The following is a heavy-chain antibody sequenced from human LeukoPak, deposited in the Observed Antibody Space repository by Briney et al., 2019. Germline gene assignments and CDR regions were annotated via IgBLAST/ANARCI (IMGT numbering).Heavy chain of an antibody. D-gene: IGHD2-2*01. CDR2: INPNSGGT. CDR3: ASSRVAYCSSTSCYGAFDI. CDR1: GYTFTGYY. Sequence: ASVKVSCKASGYTFTGYYMHWVRQAPGQGLEWMGWINPNSGGTNYAQKFQGRVTMTRDTSISTAYMELSRLRSDDTAVYYCASSRVAYCSSTSCYGAFDIWGQGTMVTVSS. V-gene: IGHV1-2*02. J-gene: IGHJ3*02.